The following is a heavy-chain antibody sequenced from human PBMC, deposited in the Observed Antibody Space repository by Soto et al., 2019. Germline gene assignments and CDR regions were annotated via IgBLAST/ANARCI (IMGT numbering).Heavy chain of an antibody. CDR3: ATQAVRGVKDYYYYGMDV. V-gene: IGHV3-23*01. J-gene: IGHJ6*02. CDR2: ISGSGGST. Sequence: PGGSLRLSCAASGFTFSSYAMSWVRQAPGKGLEWVSAISGSGGSTYYADSVKGRFTISRDNSKNTLYLQMNSLRAEDTAVYYCATQAVRGVKDYYYYGMDVWGRGTTVTVSS. D-gene: IGHD3-10*01. CDR1: GFTFSSYA.